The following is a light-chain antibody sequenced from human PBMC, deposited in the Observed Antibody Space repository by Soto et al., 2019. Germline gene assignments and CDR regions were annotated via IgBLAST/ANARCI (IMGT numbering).Light chain of an antibody. CDR3: QQNFNVPRT. CDR2: AAS. V-gene: IGKV1-39*01. Sequence: DIQMTQSPSSLSASVGDRVTITCRASQNIASYLNWYQQRPGKAPELLIYAASSLQSGVPLRFSGSGSGTEITLTIYSLQPEDFASYYCQQNFNVPRTFGQGTKVEI. J-gene: IGKJ1*01. CDR1: QNIASY.